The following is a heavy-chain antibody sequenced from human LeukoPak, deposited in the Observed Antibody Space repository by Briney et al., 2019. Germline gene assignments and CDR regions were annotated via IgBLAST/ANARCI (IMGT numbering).Heavy chain of an antibody. CDR1: GYTFTSYD. J-gene: IGHJ3*02. CDR3: ARVGVAATTDVSDI. CDR2: MNPNSGNT. Sequence: ASVKVSCKASGYTFTSYDINWVRQATGQGLEWMGWMNPNSGNTGYAQKFQGRVTITRNTSISTAYMELSSLRSEDTAVYYCARVGVAATTDVSDIWGQGTMVTVSP. D-gene: IGHD2-15*01. V-gene: IGHV1-8*03.